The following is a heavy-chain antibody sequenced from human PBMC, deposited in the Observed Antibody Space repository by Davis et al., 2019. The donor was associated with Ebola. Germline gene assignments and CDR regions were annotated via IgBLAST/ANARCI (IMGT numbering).Heavy chain of an antibody. CDR1: GFTFTSYS. CDR2: ISTFSTYM. Sequence: GESLKIFCTASGFTFTSYSLNWVRQAPGKGLEWVSSISTFSTYMYYADSVKGRFTISRDNAKSSLFLQMNALRADDTAVYHCTTGNWYRTDFWGQGTLVTVSS. CDR3: TTGNWYRTDF. V-gene: IGHV3-21*04. D-gene: IGHD6-13*01. J-gene: IGHJ4*02.